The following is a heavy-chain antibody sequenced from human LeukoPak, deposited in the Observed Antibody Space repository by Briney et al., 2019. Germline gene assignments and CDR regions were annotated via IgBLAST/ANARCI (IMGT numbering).Heavy chain of an antibody. V-gene: IGHV4-34*01. CDR2: INHSGST. Sequence: SDTVSLTCAVYGGSFSGYYWSWIRQPPGKGLEWIGEINHSGSTNYNPSLKSRVTTSVDTSKNQFSLKLSSVTAADTAVYYCARGTVTTDYWGQGTLVTVSS. CDR1: GGSFSGYY. J-gene: IGHJ4*02. D-gene: IGHD4-17*01. CDR3: ARGTVTTDY.